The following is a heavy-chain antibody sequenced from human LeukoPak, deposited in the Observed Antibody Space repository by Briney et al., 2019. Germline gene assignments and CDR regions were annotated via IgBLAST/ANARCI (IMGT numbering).Heavy chain of an antibody. J-gene: IGHJ6*03. V-gene: IGHV1-69*01. CDR1: GGTFSSYA. CDR2: IIPIFGTA. Sequence: GSSVKVSCKASGGTFSSYAISWVRQAPGQGLEWMGGIIPIFGTANYAQKFQGRVTITADESTSTAYMELSSLRSEDTAVYYCARVFTIFGVVNPSYYYYMDVWGKGTTVTVSS. CDR3: ARVFTIFGVVNPSYYYYMDV. D-gene: IGHD3-3*01.